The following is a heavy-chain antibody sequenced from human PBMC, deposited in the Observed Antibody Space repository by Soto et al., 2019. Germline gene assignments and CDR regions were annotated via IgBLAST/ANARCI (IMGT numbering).Heavy chain of an antibody. CDR1: GFTFDDYA. Sequence: GGSLRLSCAASGFTFDDYAMHCVRQAPGKGLEWVSGISWNSGSIGYADSVKGRFTISRDNAKNSLYLQMNSLRAEDTALYYCIAFGVAGGRWGQGTLVTVSS. CDR3: IAFGVAGGR. J-gene: IGHJ4*02. V-gene: IGHV3-9*01. D-gene: IGHD3-3*01. CDR2: ISWNSGSI.